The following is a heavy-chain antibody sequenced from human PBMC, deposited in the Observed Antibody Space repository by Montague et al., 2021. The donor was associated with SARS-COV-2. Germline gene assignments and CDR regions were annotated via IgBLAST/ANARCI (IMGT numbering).Heavy chain of an antibody. Sequence: SETLSLTCTVSGGSISGYYWTWIRQPPGKGLEWIGYIFYNSDTNYNPSLKSRVSISVDTSKNQFSLKLIAVTAADTAVYFCATHRQHHNHWGQGAMVAVSS. J-gene: IGHJ5*02. V-gene: IGHV4-59*08. CDR2: IFYNSDT. CDR1: GGSISGYY. D-gene: IGHD6-13*01. CDR3: ATHRQHHNH.